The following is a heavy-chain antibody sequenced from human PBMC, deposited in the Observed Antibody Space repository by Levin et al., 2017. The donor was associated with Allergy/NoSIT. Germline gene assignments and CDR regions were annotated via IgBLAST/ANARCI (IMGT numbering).Heavy chain of an antibody. D-gene: IGHD3-10*01. Sequence: SETLSLTCAVYGGSFSGYYWSWIRQPPGKGLEWIGEINHSGSTNYNPSLKSRVTISVDTSKNQFSLKLSSVTAADTAVYYCARGRAYGSGSYYNEKGAGVVHYWGQGTLVTVSS. CDR2: INHSGST. CDR3: ARGRAYGSGSYYNEKGAGVVHY. V-gene: IGHV4-34*01. CDR1: GGSFSGYY. J-gene: IGHJ4*02.